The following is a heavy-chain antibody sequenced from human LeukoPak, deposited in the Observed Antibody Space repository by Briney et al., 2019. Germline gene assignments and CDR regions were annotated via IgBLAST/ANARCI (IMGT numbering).Heavy chain of an antibody. CDR3: ARGVVTGLWAFDI. V-gene: IGHV4-31*03. J-gene: IGHJ3*02. CDR2: IYYSGST. CDR1: GGSISSGGYY. Sequence: PSETLSLTCTVSGGSISSGGYYWSWIRQHPGKGLEWIGYIYYSGSTYYNPSLKSRVTISVDTSKNQFSLKLSSVTAADTAVYYCARGVVTGLWAFDIWGQGTMVTVSS. D-gene: IGHD4-23*01.